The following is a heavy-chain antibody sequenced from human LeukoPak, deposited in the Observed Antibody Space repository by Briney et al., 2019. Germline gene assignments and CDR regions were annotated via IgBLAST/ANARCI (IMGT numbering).Heavy chain of an antibody. J-gene: IGHJ3*02. V-gene: IGHV4-59*01. CDR3: SRMDRGVIDAFEI. D-gene: IGHD3-10*01. Sequence: SETLSLTCTVSGGSISSYYGSGIRQPPGKGLEWIAYIYYSGTTKYNASLKSRVTMSVDTSKNQFSLKLSSVTAADTAVYYCSRMDRGVIDAFEIWGQGTMVTVSS. CDR1: GGSISSYY. CDR2: IYYSGTT.